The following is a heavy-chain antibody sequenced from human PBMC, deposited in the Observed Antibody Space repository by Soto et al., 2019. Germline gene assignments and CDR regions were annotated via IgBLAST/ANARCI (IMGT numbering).Heavy chain of an antibody. V-gene: IGHV3-30-3*01. CDR3: AKELRITMIVVGPGFDY. CDR1: GFTFSSYA. Sequence: PGGSLRLSCAASGFTFSSYAMHWVRQAPGKGLEWVAVISYDGSNKYYADSVKGRFTISRDNSKNTLYLQMNSLRAEDTAVYYCAKELRITMIVVGPGFDYWGQGT. CDR2: ISYDGSNK. D-gene: IGHD3-22*01. J-gene: IGHJ4*02.